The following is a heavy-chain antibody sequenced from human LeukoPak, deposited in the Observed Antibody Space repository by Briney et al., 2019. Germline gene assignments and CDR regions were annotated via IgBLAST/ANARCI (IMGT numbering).Heavy chain of an antibody. CDR3: ARGGEDILTGYYRAFDY. CDR1: DYTFTNYG. J-gene: IGHJ4*02. D-gene: IGHD3-9*01. Sequence: DTVKVSCKTSDYTFTNYGISWVRQAPGQGLEWMGWISPYNGNINYAQKVQGRVTMTTDTSTSTAYMELRSLRSDDTAVYYCARGGEDILTGYYRAFDYWGQGTLVTVSS. CDR2: ISPYNGNI. V-gene: IGHV1-18*01.